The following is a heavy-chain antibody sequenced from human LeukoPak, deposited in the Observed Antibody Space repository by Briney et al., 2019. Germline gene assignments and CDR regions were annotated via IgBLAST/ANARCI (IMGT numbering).Heavy chain of an antibody. V-gene: IGHV4-59*01. CDR3: ARVNFRNWIDP. CDR1: GGSITSYY. D-gene: IGHD1-7*01. CDR2: IYFSGIT. Sequence: SETLSLTCTVSGGSITSYYWGWIRQPPGKGLEWIGYIYFSGITNYNPSLKSRATISVDTSKNQFSLKMSCVTAADTAVYYCARVNFRNWIDPWGQGTLVTVSS. J-gene: IGHJ5*02.